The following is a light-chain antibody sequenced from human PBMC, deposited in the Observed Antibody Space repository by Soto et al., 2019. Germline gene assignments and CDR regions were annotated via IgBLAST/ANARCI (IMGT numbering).Light chain of an antibody. Sequence: IVMTQSPATLSVSPGERANLSCRASQSVDTNLAWYQQKPGQAPRLLIHSASTRAIGIPARFSGSGSGTEFTLTISSLQSEDFAVYCCQEHHYGPSFGQGTNLEIK. CDR2: SAS. J-gene: IGKJ2*01. CDR1: QSVDTN. V-gene: IGKV3-15*01. CDR3: QEHHYGPS.